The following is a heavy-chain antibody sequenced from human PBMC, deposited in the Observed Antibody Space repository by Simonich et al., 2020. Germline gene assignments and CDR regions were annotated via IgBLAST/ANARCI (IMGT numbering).Heavy chain of an antibody. CDR3: ARDPVVPAAIRNAFDI. Sequence: QVQLVQSGAEVKKPGASVKVSCKASGYTFTGYYMHWVRQAPGQGLEWMGWFNPNSGGTNYEQKFQGRVTMTRDTSISTAYMELSRLRSDDTAVYYCARDPVVPAAIRNAFDIWGQGTMVTVSS. V-gene: IGHV1-2*02. J-gene: IGHJ3*02. CDR1: GYTFTGYY. D-gene: IGHD2-2*01. CDR2: FNPNSGGT.